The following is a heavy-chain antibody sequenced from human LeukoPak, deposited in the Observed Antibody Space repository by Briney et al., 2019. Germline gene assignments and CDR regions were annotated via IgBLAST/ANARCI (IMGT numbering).Heavy chain of an antibody. D-gene: IGHD5-18*01. CDR2: INHSGST. CDR3: ARAVTYYFDY. V-gene: IGHV4-34*01. CDR1: GGSFSGYY. J-gene: IGHJ4*02. Sequence: PSETLSLTCAVYGGSFSGYYWSWIRQPPGKGLEWIGEINHSGSTNYNPSLKSRVTISVDTSKNQFSLKPSSVTAADTAVYYCARAVTYYFDYWGQGTLVTVSS.